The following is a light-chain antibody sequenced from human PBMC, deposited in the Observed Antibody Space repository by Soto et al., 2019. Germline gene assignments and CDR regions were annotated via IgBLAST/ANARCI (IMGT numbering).Light chain of an antibody. V-gene: IGLV2-14*03. J-gene: IGLJ2*01. CDR3: SSYSTNSPVL. CDR1: SSDVGGYNY. CDR2: DVS. Sequence: QSALTQPASVSGSPGQSITISCTGTSSDVGGYNYVSWYQHHPGKAPKLIIYDVSNRPSGVSNRFSASKSYNTASLTISGLQAEDEADYYCSSYSTNSPVLLGGGTQLTVL.